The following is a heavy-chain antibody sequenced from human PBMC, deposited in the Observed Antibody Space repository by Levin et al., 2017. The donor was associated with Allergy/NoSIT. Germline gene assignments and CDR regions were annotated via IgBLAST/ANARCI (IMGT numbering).Heavy chain of an antibody. CDR2: IKSKRDGETA. Sequence: GGSLRLSCAASGVIMNDAWMSWVRQAPGKGLELVGRIKSKRDGETADYAAPVKGRFVISRDDSKMTLYLQMNRLKTEDTAVYYCTTDPFVARDSDSWGQGTLVTVSS. D-gene: IGHD2-21*01. J-gene: IGHJ4*02. CDR3: TTDPFVARDSDS. CDR1: GVIMNDAW. V-gene: IGHV3-15*01.